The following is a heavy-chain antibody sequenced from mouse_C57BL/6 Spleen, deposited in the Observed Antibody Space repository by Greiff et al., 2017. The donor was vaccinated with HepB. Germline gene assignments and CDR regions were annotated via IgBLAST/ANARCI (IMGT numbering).Heavy chain of an antibody. CDR3: ARSYDYDVGYFDV. D-gene: IGHD2-4*01. Sequence: EVKVEESGGGLVQPGGSLKLSCAASGFTFSDYYMYWVRQTPEKRLEWVAYISNGGGSTYYPDTVKGRFTISRDNAKNTLYLQMSRLKSEDTAMYYCARSYDYDVGYFDVWGTGTTVTVSS. J-gene: IGHJ1*03. V-gene: IGHV5-12*01. CDR1: GFTFSDYY. CDR2: ISNGGGST.